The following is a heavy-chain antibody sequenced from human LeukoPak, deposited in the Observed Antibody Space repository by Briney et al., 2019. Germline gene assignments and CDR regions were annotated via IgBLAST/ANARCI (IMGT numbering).Heavy chain of an antibody. CDR1: GYTFTCYY. Sequence: ASVKVSCKASGYTFTCYYMHWVRQAPGQGLEWMGWINPNSGGTNYAQKFQGRVTMTRDTSISTAYMELSRLRSDDTAVYYCARAEHYYDSSGFDYWGQGTLVTVSS. V-gene: IGHV1-2*02. CDR2: INPNSGGT. J-gene: IGHJ4*02. CDR3: ARAEHYYDSSGFDY. D-gene: IGHD3-22*01.